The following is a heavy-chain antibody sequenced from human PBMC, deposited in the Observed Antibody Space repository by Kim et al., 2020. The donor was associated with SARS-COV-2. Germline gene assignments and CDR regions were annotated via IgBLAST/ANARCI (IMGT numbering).Heavy chain of an antibody. CDR2: NI. Sequence: NIKNSTKFQARATLTWDTSASTAYMELRALPSEDTAVYYCARDLLHSGYDYWGQGTLVTVSS. CDR3: ARDLLHSGYDY. D-gene: IGHD5-12*01. V-gene: IGHV1-3*01. J-gene: IGHJ4*02.